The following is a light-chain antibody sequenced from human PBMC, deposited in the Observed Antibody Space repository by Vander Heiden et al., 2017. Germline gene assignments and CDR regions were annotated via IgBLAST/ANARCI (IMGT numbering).Light chain of an antibody. Sequence: NFMLTQPHSVSESPGKPVTISCTRSSGSSASNYVQWYQQRPGSAPTTVSDEDNQRPSGVPDRFAGSIDSSSNYAYLNISGLKTEDEAYYYCPSYDSSNLVFGGGTKLTVL. CDR2: EDN. CDR3: PSYDSSNLV. V-gene: IGLV6-57*04. J-gene: IGLJ3*02. CDR1: SGSSASNY.